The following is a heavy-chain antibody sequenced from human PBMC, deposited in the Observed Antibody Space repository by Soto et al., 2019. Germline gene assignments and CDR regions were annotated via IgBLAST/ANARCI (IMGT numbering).Heavy chain of an antibody. V-gene: IGHV1-2*04. Sequence: ASVKVSCKASGYTFTGYYMHWVRQAPGQGLEWMGWINPNSGGTNYAQQFQGWVTMTREKSISTAYQELSRLRSDDTAVYYCARADWSSTSCSMISAFDILGQGTMVTVSS. CDR2: INPNSGGT. CDR1: GYTFTGYY. J-gene: IGHJ3*02. D-gene: IGHD2-2*01. CDR3: ARADWSSTSCSMISAFDI.